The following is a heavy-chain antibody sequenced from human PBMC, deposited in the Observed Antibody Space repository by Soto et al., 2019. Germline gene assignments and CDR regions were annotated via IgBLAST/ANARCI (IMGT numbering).Heavy chain of an antibody. CDR3: ARGGGYDYNYYYGMDV. V-gene: IGHV4-61*08. Sequence: SETLSLTCTVSGGSISSGDYYWSWIRQPPGKGLEWIGYIYYSGSTNYNPSLKSRVTISVDTSKNQFSLKLSSVTAADTAVYYCARGGGYDYNYYYGMDVWGQGTTVTVSS. D-gene: IGHD5-12*01. CDR1: GGSISSGDYY. CDR2: IYYSGST. J-gene: IGHJ6*02.